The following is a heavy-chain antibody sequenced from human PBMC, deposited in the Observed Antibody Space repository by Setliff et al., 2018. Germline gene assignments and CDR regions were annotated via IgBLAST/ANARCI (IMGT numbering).Heavy chain of an antibody. CDR1: GGSFSTYY. Sequence: ASETLSLTCAVYGGSFSTYYCIWIRQPPGKGLEWIGEINHSGSTNYNPSLRGRVIISLDTSKGQFALRINSVTAADTVVYYCARGLVDERTAYPYAEYFQYWGDGTLVTVSS. CDR3: ARGLVDERTAYPYAEYFQY. D-gene: IGHD3-16*01. J-gene: IGHJ4*01. V-gene: IGHV4-34*01. CDR2: INHSGST.